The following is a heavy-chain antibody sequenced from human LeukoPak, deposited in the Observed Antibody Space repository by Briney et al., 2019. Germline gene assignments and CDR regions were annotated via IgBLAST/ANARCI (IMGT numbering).Heavy chain of an antibody. CDR2: ISSTSNTI. V-gene: IGHV3-48*02. CDR1: GFTFSDHY. Sequence: GGSLRLSCAASGFTFSDHYMDWVRQAPGRGLEWVSYISSTSNTIYYADSVKGRFTISRDNAKNSLYLQMNSLRDEDTAVYYCARRSWDSSGYKISDYWGQGTLVTVSS. CDR3: ARRSWDSSGYKISDY. J-gene: IGHJ4*02. D-gene: IGHD3-22*01.